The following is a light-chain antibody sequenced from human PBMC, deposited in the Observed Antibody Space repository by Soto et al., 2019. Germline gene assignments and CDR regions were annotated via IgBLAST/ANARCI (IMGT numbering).Light chain of an antibody. J-gene: IGKJ3*01. CDR2: AAS. V-gene: IGKV1-27*01. CDR1: QGIRNY. Sequence: DIQMTQYPSSLSAAVGDRVTITCRASQGIRNYLAWYQQRPGQVPKLLINAASTLEPGVPSRFSGSGSGTDFTLTISSLQPEDVATYYCQRYNTASFTFGPGTKVDIK. CDR3: QRYNTASFT.